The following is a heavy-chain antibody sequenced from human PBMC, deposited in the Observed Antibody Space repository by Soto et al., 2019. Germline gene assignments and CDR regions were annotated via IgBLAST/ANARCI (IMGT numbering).Heavy chain of an antibody. CDR2: ISFDANNE. D-gene: IGHD3-3*01. J-gene: IGHJ4*02. V-gene: IGHV3-30-3*01. Sequence: GGSLRLSCAASGFTFSDFAINWVRQAPGKGLEWVAVISFDANNEMYADSVKGRFTISRVTSKNTVYLQMNSLRADDTAVYYCARGGERNFWSGYPDYWGQGTQVTVSS. CDR3: ARGGERNFWSGYPDY. CDR1: GFTFSDFA.